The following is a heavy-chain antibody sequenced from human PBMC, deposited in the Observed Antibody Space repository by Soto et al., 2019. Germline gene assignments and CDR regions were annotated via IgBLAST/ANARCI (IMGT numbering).Heavy chain of an antibody. D-gene: IGHD6-19*01. V-gene: IGHV3-74*01. Sequence: EVQLVESGGGLVQPGGSLRLSCAASGFTFSSDWMSWVRQVPGKGLVWVSRISGDGSLRNYADSVRGRFTISRDNAKNTLFLQLNSLSVDDTALYYCVRGTVSGSFLIYWGRGTLVTVSS. CDR1: GFTFSSDW. J-gene: IGHJ4*02. CDR2: ISGDGSLR. CDR3: VRGTVSGSFLIY.